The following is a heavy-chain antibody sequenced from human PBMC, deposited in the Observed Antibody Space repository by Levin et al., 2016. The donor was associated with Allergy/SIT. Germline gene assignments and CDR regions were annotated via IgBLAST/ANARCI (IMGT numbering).Heavy chain of an antibody. V-gene: IGHV5-51*01. J-gene: IGHJ6*02. Sequence: VRQMPGKGLEWMGIIYPGDSDTRYSPSFQGQVTISADKSISTAYLQWSSLKASDTAMYYCAIWYYYNMDVWGQGTTVTVSS. CDR3: AIWYYYNMDV. CDR2: IYPGDSDT. D-gene: IGHD3-16*01.